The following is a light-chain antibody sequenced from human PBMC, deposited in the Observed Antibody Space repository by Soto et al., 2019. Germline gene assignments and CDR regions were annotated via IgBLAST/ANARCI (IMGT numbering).Light chain of an antibody. V-gene: IGKV3-20*01. Sequence: EIVLTQSPGTLSLSPGERATLSCRASQSVSSTSLAWYQQKPGLAPRLLIYAASSRATGIPDRFSGSGSGTDFILTISRMEPEDFAVYYCQQYVTSPLTFGGGTKVEIK. CDR1: QSVSSTS. CDR3: QQYVTSPLT. J-gene: IGKJ4*01. CDR2: AAS.